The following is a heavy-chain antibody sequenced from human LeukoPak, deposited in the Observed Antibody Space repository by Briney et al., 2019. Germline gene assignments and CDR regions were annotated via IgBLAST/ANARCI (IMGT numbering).Heavy chain of an antibody. CDR3: ARAPYYYDSSGYYPYDY. CDR2: ISAYNGNT. CDR1: GYTFTSYG. J-gene: IGHJ4*02. V-gene: IGHV1-18*01. Sequence: ASVKVSCKASGYTFTSYGISWVRQAPGQGLEWMGWISAYNGNTNYAQKLQGRVTMTTDTSTSTAYMELSSLRSEDTAVYYCARAPYYYDSSGYYPYDYWGQGTLVTVSS. D-gene: IGHD3-22*01.